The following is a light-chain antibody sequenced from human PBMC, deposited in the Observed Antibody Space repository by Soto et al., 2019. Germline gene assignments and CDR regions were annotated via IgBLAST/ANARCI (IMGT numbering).Light chain of an antibody. V-gene: IGKV3-11*01. CDR3: QQRARWPPT. CDR2: DAS. Sequence: VLTQSPVTLSLSPGDRATLSCRASQNIDRFLAWYQQKPGQAPRPLIFDASDRATGIPARFSGSGYGTDFTLTITSLEPEDSAVYFCQQRARWPPTFGGGTKVDIK. CDR1: QNIDRF. J-gene: IGKJ4*01.